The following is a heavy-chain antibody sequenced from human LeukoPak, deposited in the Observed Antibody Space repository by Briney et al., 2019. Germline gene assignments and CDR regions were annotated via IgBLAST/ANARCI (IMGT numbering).Heavy chain of an antibody. V-gene: IGHV3-30*03. CDR3: ASWHSSSWPADY. J-gene: IGHJ4*02. CDR2: ISYDGSNK. Sequence: GGSLRLSCAASGFTFSSYGMHWVRQAPGKGLEWVAVISYDGSNKYYADSVKGRFTISRDNAKNSLYLQMNSLRAEDTAVYYCASWHSSSWPADYWGQGTLVTVSS. CDR1: GFTFSSYG. D-gene: IGHD6-13*01.